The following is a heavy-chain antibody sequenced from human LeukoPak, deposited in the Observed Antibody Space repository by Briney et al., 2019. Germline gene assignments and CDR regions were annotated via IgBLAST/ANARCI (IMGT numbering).Heavy chain of an antibody. Sequence: PSGTLSLTCAVAGGSISSSNWWNWVRQPPGKGLEWIGEIYHSGTTNYNPSLKSRVTISVDKSKNQLSLKLISVTAADTAVYYCARDLRFCSDTRCFDWFDPWGQGTLVTVSS. CDR1: GGSISSSNW. V-gene: IGHV4-4*02. CDR2: IYHSGTT. CDR3: ARDLRFCSDTRCFDWFDP. J-gene: IGHJ5*02. D-gene: IGHD2-2*01.